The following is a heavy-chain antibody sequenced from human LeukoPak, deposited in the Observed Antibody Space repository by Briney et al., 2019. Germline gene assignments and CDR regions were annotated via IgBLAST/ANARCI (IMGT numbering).Heavy chain of an antibody. Sequence: ASVKVSCKASGGTFSSYAISWVRQAPGQGLEWMGWINPKTGGTNYAQKFQGRVTMTRDTSISTIRTAYMELSRLRSDDTAVYYCARVSGLGYFDYWGQGTLVTVSS. CDR3: ARVSGLGYFDY. V-gene: IGHV1-2*02. J-gene: IGHJ4*02. D-gene: IGHD2/OR15-2a*01. CDR1: GGTFSSYA. CDR2: INPKTGGT.